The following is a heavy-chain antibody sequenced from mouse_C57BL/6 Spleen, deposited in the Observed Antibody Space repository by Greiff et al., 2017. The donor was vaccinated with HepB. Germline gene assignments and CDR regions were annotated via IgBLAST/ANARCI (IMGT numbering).Heavy chain of an antibody. CDR2: IDPETGGT. J-gene: IGHJ3*01. CDR1: GYTFTDYE. D-gene: IGHD1-1*01. Sequence: VQLQQSGAELVRPGASVTLSCKASGYTFTDYEMHWVKQTPVHGLEWIGAIDPETGGTAYNQKFKGKAILTADKSSSTAYMELRSLTSEDSAVYYCTRGYGSSGTGLFAYWGRGTLVTVSA. CDR3: TRGYGSSGTGLFAY. V-gene: IGHV1-15*01.